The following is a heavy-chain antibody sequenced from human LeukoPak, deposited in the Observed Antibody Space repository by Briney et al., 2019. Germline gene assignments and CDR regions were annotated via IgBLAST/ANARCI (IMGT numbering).Heavy chain of an antibody. Sequence: PGGSLRVSCAASGFSVSDYSISWIRQSPGKGPEWISYVMSGRGSTNYADFVKGRFTISRDNAKNSVALQLDGLRADDTAVYFCTRERRGSYYAFESWGQGTLVTVSS. CDR3: TRERRGSYYAFES. D-gene: IGHD3-16*01. CDR2: VMSGRGST. V-gene: IGHV3-11*05. J-gene: IGHJ4*02. CDR1: GFSVSDYS.